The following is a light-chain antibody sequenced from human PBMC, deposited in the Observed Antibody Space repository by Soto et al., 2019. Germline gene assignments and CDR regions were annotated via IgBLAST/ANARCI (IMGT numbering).Light chain of an antibody. CDR1: DNINKH. CDR2: ASA. J-gene: IGKJ5*01. Sequence: DIQMTQSPSSLAASVGERVTITCRASDNINKHLNWYQQQPWKAPKLLIYASASLQNGVPSRFRGGRSGTEFTIFILNLQPGEFATYLCQLRETEISITFVHGTRVEIK. CDR3: QLRETEISIT. V-gene: IGKV1-39*01.